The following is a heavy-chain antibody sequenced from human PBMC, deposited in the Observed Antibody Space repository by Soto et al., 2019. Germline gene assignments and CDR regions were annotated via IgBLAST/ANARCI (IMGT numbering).Heavy chain of an antibody. CDR3: ARHGSN. CDR1: GVSISNSSYY. V-gene: IGHV4-39*01. J-gene: IGHJ4*02. Sequence: QLQLQESGPGLVKPSETLSLTCTVSGVSISNSSYYRGCIRRPPGKGLEWIGTIYYSGITYYNPSLKSRVTISVDTSKNQFSLKLTSVTAADTAVYYCARHGSNWGQGTLVTVSS. CDR2: IYYSGIT.